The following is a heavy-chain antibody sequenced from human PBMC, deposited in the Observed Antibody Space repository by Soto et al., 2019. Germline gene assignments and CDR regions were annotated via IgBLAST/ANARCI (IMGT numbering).Heavy chain of an antibody. CDR2: INSDGSST. D-gene: IGHD3-3*01. CDR3: ARAPDRITIFGLGRAYYMDV. CDR1: GFTFSSYW. Sequence: GGSLRLSCAASGFTFSSYWMHWVRQAPGKGLVWVSRINSDGSSTSYADSVKGRFTISRDNAKNTLYLQMNSLRAEDTAVYYCARAPDRITIFGLGRAYYMDVWGKGTTVTVSS. J-gene: IGHJ6*03. V-gene: IGHV3-74*01.